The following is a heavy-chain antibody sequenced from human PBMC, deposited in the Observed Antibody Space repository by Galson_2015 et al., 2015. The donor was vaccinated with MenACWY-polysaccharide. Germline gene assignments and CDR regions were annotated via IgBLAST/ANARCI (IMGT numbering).Heavy chain of an antibody. CDR3: ARVTSVIRGVISN. V-gene: IGHV4-59*01. CDR2: IYKSGST. CDR1: GGSINAYY. J-gene: IGHJ4*02. Sequence: TLSLTCTVSGGSINAYYLSWIRQPPGKGLEWIGYIYKSGSTSYNPSLESRVTISVDTSKNRFSLKLNSVTAADTAVYYCARVTSVIRGVISNWGQGTLVTVSS. D-gene: IGHD3-10*01.